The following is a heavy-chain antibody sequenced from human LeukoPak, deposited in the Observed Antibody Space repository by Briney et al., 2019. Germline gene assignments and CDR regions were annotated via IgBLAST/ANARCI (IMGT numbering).Heavy chain of an antibody. CDR1: GFTFSSYA. D-gene: IGHD2-15*01. Sequence: GGSLRLSCAASGFTFSSYAMSWVRQAPGRGLEWVSAISGSGGSTYYADSVKGRFTISRDNSKNTLYLQMNSLRAEDTAVYYCAKSPRGGSCWDAFDIWGQGTMVTVSS. CDR2: ISGSGGST. CDR3: AKSPRGGSCWDAFDI. V-gene: IGHV3-23*01. J-gene: IGHJ3*02.